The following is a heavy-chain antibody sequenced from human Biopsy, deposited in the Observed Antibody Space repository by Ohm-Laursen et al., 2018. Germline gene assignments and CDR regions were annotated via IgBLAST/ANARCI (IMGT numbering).Heavy chain of an antibody. CDR1: GGSISSETNY. CDR3: VRHPTGFWFDP. CDR2: IFYGGIT. Sequence: TLSLTWAVSGGSISSETNYWGWIRQPPGKGLEWIGSIFYGGITYYNPSLKSRVTISVDTSKNQFSLNLSSVTGADTAVYYCVRHPTGFWFDPWGQGTLVTVSS. J-gene: IGHJ5*02. V-gene: IGHV4-39*01.